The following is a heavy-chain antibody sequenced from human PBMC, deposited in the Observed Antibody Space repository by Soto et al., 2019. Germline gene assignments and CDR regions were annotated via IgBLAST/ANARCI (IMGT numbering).Heavy chain of an antibody. CDR2: IYYSGNT. CDR1: GGSIRGGGYY. Sequence: SETLSLTCTVSGGSIRGGGYYWSWVRQNPRRGLEWIGNIYYSGNTYYNPSLKSRLTISVDTSKNQFSLNLSSVTAADTAVYYCARDRLMATAGTARHYFGLDVWGQGTTVTVSS. V-gene: IGHV4-31*03. J-gene: IGHJ6*02. CDR3: ARDRLMATAGTARHYFGLDV. D-gene: IGHD5-18*01.